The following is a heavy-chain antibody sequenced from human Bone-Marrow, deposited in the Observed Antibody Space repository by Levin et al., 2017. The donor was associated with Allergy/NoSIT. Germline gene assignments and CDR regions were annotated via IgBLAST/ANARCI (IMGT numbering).Heavy chain of an antibody. D-gene: IGHD6-19*01. CDR2: ISGGGGRT. J-gene: IGHJ4*02. CDR1: GFTFSTYA. CDR3: AKGMELWDIIAVGPPFDY. Sequence: GALRLSCTAPGFTFSTYAMSWVRQAPGKGLEWVSSISGGGGRTDYADSVKGRFTISRDNSKNTLYLQMNSLRVEDTAVYYCAKGMELWDIIAVGPPFDYWGQGTLVTVSS. V-gene: IGHV3-23*01.